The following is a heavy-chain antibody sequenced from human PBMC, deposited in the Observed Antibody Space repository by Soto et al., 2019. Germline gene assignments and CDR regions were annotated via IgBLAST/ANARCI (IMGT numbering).Heavy chain of an antibody. CDR2: INHSGST. CDR3: ARAGYSYGEYYFDY. V-gene: IGHV4-34*01. CDR1: GGSFSGYY. Sequence: ETLSLTCAVYGGSFSGYYWSWIRQPPGKGLEWIGEINHSGSTNYNPSLKSRVTISVDTSKNQFSLKLSSVTAADTAVYYCARAGYSYGEYYFDYWGQGTLVTVSS. D-gene: IGHD5-18*01. J-gene: IGHJ4*02.